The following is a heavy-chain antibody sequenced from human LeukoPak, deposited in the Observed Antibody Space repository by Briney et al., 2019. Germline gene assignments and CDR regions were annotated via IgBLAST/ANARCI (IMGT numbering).Heavy chain of an antibody. J-gene: IGHJ6*02. V-gene: IGHV4-59*01. D-gene: IGHD1-1*01. CDR2: IYYSGST. CDR3: ARDPGSRYYYGMDV. Sequence: SETLSLTCTVSGGSISSYYWSWIRQPPGKGLEWIGYIYYSGSTNYNPSLKSRVTISVDTSKNQFSLKLSSVTAADTAVYYCARDPGSRYYYGMDVWGQGTTVTVSS. CDR1: GGSISSYY.